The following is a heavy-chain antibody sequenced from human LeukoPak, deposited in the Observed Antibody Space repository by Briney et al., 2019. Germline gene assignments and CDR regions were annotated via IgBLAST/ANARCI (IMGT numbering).Heavy chain of an antibody. Sequence: ASVTVSCKASGYSFTSYNINWVRQATGQGLEWMGWMNPNSGDTGSAEKLQGRVTMTRNTATRTAYMELSSLRSEDTAMYYCALIGPAYQMPDRWWSDPWGQGTLVTVSS. CDR1: GYSFTSYN. V-gene: IGHV1-8*01. J-gene: IGHJ5*02. CDR2: MNPNSGDT. CDR3: ALIGPAYQMPDRWWSDP. D-gene: IGHD2-2*01.